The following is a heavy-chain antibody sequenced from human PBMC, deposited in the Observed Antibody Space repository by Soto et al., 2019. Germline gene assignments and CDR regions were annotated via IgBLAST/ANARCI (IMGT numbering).Heavy chain of an antibody. CDR2: ISSSGGTP. V-gene: IGHV3-23*01. D-gene: IGHD3-22*01. CDR3: GKGLYDNSGYYIPT. Sequence: GGSLRLSCAASGFSFNNYVMSWVRQAPGMGLEWVSSISSSGGTPYYGDSVKGPFIISRDNSRGTLFLHMPGLRVEDTAVYFCGKGLYDNSGYYIPTWGQGTLVTVSS. CDR1: GFSFNNYV. J-gene: IGHJ5*02.